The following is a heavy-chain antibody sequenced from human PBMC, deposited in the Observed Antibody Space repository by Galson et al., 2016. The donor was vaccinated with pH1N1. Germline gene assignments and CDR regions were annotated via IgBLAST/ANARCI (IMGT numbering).Heavy chain of an antibody. CDR1: GFTFSSYG. J-gene: IGHJ3*02. V-gene: IGHV3-30*18. CDR3: TKDFQKWGGYETDAFDI. Sequence: SLRLSCAASGFTFSSYGMHWVRQAPGKGLEWVAVISYDGSNKYYADSVKGRFTISRDNSENTLYLQMNSLRAEDTSVYYCTKDFQKWGGYETDAFDIWGQGTMVTVSS. D-gene: IGHD5-12*01. CDR2: ISYDGSNK.